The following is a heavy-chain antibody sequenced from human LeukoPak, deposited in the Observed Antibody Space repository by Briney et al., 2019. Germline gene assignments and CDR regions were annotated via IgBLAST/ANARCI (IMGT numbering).Heavy chain of an antibody. J-gene: IGHJ4*02. D-gene: IGHD3-3*01. CDR3: ARSSTIFGVVTFDY. CDR1: GFSLSTTGMR. Sequence: VSGPALVKPTQTLTLTCTFSGFSLSTTGMRVSWIRQPPGNALEWLARIDWDDDKFYSTSLKTKLTISKDTSKDQVVLTMTNMDPVDTATYYCARSSTIFGVVTFDYWGQGTLVTVS. V-gene: IGHV2-70*04. CDR2: IDWDDDK.